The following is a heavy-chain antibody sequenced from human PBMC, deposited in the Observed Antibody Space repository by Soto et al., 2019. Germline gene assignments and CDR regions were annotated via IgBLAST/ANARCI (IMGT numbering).Heavy chain of an antibody. CDR1: GFTFSDYY. CDR3: AKPLVRIAAAGYFDY. V-gene: IGHV3-11*01. Sequence: GGSLRLSCAASGFTFSDYYMSWIRQAPGKGLEWVSYISNSGSTIYYADSVKGRFTISRDNSKNTLYLQMNSLRAEDTAVYYCAKPLVRIAAAGYFDYWGQGTLVTVSS. J-gene: IGHJ4*02. CDR2: ISNSGSTI. D-gene: IGHD6-13*01.